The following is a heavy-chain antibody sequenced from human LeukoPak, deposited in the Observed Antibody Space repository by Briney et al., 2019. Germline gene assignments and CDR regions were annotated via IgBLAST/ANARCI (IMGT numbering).Heavy chain of an antibody. CDR2: MNANSGNT. Sequence: GASVKVSCKASGYTFTSYDINWVRQATGQGLEWMGWMNANSGNTGYAQRFQDRVTFTRDTSISTAYMELSRLRSDDTAVYYCARVVNYYYDEYDAFDIWGQGTMVTVSS. J-gene: IGHJ3*02. CDR1: GYTFTSYD. CDR3: ARVVNYYYDEYDAFDI. D-gene: IGHD3-22*01. V-gene: IGHV1-8*01.